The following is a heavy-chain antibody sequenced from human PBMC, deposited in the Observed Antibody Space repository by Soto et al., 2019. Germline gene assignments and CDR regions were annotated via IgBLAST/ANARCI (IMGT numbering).Heavy chain of an antibody. CDR3: ARVGSRLTKLELQLNYYYYGMDV. CDR1: GGTFSSYA. CDR2: IIPIFGTA. J-gene: IGHJ6*02. V-gene: IGHV1-69*01. D-gene: IGHD1-7*01. Sequence: QVQLVQSGAEVKKPGSSVKVSCKASGGTFSSYAISWVRQAPGQGLEWMGGIIPIFGTANYAQKFQGRVTITADESTSTAYMELSSLRSEDTAVYYCARVGSRLTKLELQLNYYYYGMDVWGQGTTVTVSS.